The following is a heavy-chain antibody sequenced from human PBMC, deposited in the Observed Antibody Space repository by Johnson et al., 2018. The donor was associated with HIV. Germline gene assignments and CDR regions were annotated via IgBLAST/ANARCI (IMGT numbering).Heavy chain of an antibody. Sequence: VQLVESGGGVVQPGGSLRVSCAASGFTFSSYWMSWVRQAPGKGLEWVANIKQDGSEKYYVDSVKGRFTISSDNAKNSLYLQMNSMRAEDAAVYYGASALLYKPDDAFDIWGQGTMVTVSS. CDR1: GFTFSSYW. CDR3: ASALLYKPDDAFDI. J-gene: IGHJ3*02. D-gene: IGHD1-14*01. V-gene: IGHV3-7*03. CDR2: IKQDGSEK.